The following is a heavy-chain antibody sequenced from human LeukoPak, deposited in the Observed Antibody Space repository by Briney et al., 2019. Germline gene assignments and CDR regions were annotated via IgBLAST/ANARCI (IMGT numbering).Heavy chain of an antibody. CDR1: GYTFTSYG. J-gene: IGHJ4*02. Sequence: GASVKVSCKASGYTFTSYGISWVRQAPGQGLEWMGWNSAYNGNTNYAQKLQGRVTMTTDTSTSTAYMELRSLRSDDTAVYYCARLSYYYDSSGYCDYWGQGTLVTVSS. CDR3: ARLSYYYDSSGYCDY. V-gene: IGHV1-18*01. D-gene: IGHD3-22*01. CDR2: NSAYNGNT.